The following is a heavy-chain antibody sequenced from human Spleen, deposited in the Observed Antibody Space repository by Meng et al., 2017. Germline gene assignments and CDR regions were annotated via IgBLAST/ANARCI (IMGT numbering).Heavy chain of an antibody. V-gene: IGHV1-69*01. CDR2: IIPIFGTA. D-gene: IGHD5-12*01. CDR1: GGTFSSYA. J-gene: IGHJ4*02. Sequence: QVQLVQSGAGVKKPGSSVKVSCKASGGTFSSYAISWVRQAPGQGLEWMGGIIPIFGTANYAQKFQGRVTITADESTNTAYMELSSPRSEDTAVYYCARVWATRQVVLDYWGQGTLVTVSS. CDR3: ARVWATRQVVLDY.